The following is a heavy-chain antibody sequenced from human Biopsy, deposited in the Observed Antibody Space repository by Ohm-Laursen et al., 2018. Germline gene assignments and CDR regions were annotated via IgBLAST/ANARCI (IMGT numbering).Heavy chain of an antibody. Sequence: SLRLSCTASGFTFEENTIHWVRQAPGKGLEWVSGISWNSGNIGYADSVKGRFTISRDNAKNSLYLQMNSPGPEDTAFYYCATIAGWGPSPDLRPYWGQGTLVTVSS. CDR2: ISWNSGNI. V-gene: IGHV3-9*01. D-gene: IGHD3-3*01. CDR3: ATIAGWGPSPDLRPY. CDR1: GFTFEENT. J-gene: IGHJ4*02.